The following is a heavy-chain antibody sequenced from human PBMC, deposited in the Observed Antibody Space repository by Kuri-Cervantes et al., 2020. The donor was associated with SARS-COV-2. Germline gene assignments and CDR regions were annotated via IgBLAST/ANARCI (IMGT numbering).Heavy chain of an antibody. CDR2: ISAYNGNT. V-gene: IGHV1-18*01. CDR3: AGYLYGGNFPNYYYYYMDV. J-gene: IGHJ6*03. Sequence: ASVKVSCKASGYTFTSYGISWVRQAPGQGLEWMGWISAYNGNTNYAQKLQGRVTMTTDTSTSTAYMELRSLRSDDTAVYYCAGYLYGGNFPNYYYYYMDVWGKGTTVTVSS. CDR1: GYTFTSYG. D-gene: IGHD4-23*01.